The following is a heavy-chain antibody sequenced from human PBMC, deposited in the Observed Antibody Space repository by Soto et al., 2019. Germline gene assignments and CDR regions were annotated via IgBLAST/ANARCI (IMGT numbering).Heavy chain of an antibody. J-gene: IGHJ5*02. CDR3: ARGRGRYSSGWSWFDP. V-gene: IGHV4-61*01. D-gene: IGHD6-19*01. CDR2: IYYSGST. CDR1: GGSVSSGSYY. Sequence: PSETLSLTCTVSGGSVSSGSYYWSWIRQPPGKGLEWIGYIYYSGSTNYNPSLKSRVTISVDTSKNQFSLTLTSVTAADTAVYFCARGRGRYSSGWSWFDPWGQGILVTVSS.